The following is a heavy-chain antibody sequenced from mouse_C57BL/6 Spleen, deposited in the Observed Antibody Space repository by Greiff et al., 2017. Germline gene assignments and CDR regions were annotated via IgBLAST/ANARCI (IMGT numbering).Heavy chain of an antibody. D-gene: IGHD2-3*01. CDR1: GFSLTSYG. CDR2: IWSDGST. V-gene: IGHV2-6*03. CDR3: ARDGYYPYYYAMDY. J-gene: IGHJ4*01. Sequence: VKLMESGPGLVAPSQSLSITCTVSGFSLTSYGVHWVRQPPGKGLEWLVVIWSDGSTTYNSALKSRLSISKDNSKSQVFLKMNSLQTDDTAMYYCARDGYYPYYYAMDYWGQGTSVTVSS.